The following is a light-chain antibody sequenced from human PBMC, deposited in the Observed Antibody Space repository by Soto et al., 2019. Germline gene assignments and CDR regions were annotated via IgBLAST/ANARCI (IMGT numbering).Light chain of an antibody. CDR2: EVS. CDR1: SSDVGGYSY. Sequence: QSVLTQPASVSGSPGQSITISCTGTSSDVGGYSYVSWYQQHPGKAPKLMIYEVSNRPSGVSDRFSGSKSGNTASLTISGLQPEDEADYYCRSYTSTTSTYVFGTGTKSPS. CDR3: RSYTSTTSTYV. J-gene: IGLJ1*01. V-gene: IGLV2-14*01.